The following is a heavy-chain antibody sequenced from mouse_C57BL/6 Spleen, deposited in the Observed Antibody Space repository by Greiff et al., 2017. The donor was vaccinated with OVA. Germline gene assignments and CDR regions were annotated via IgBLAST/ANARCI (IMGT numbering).Heavy chain of an antibody. CDR1: GYAFSSSW. V-gene: IGHV1-82*01. CDR3: ARSGGLTSPAWFAY. J-gene: IGHJ3*01. CDR2: IYPGDGDT. D-gene: IGHD3-2*02. Sequence: QVQLKESGPELVKPGASVKISCKASGYAFSSSWMNWVKQRPGKGLEWIGRIYPGDGDTNYNGKFKGKATLTADKSSSTAYMQLSSLTSEDSAVYFCARSGGLTSPAWFAYWGQGTLVTVSA.